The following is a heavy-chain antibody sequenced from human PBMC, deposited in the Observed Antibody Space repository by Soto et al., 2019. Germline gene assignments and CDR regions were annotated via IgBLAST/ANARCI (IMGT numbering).Heavy chain of an antibody. CDR1: GFTFSSYA. Sequence: GGSLRLSCAASGFTFSSYAMHWVRQAPGKGLEWVAVISYDGSNKYYADSVKGRFTISRDNSKNTLYLQMNSLRAEDTAVYYCARDRSYSSSWYDQNWFDPWGQGTLVTVSS. D-gene: IGHD6-13*01. V-gene: IGHV3-30-3*01. CDR3: ARDRSYSSSWYDQNWFDP. CDR2: ISYDGSNK. J-gene: IGHJ5*02.